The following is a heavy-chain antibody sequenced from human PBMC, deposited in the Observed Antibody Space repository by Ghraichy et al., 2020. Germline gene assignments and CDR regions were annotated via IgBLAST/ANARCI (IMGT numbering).Heavy chain of an antibody. Sequence: GGSLRLSCAASGFTFSLYWMSWVRQAPGKGLEWVANINPDGSGTYCVDSGKGRFTITRDNAKNSLLLQMNSLRAEETAVYDCARSDYFDYWGQGTLVTVSS. CDR3: ARSDYFDY. V-gene: IGHV3-7*01. CDR1: GFTFSLYW. J-gene: IGHJ4*02. CDR2: INPDGSGT.